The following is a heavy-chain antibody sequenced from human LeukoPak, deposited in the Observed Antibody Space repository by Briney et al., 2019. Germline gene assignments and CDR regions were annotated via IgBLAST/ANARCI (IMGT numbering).Heavy chain of an antibody. Sequence: GGSLRLSCAASGFTFREYSMSWVRQAPGKGLEWVSNIRANGGDTYYTDSVKGRFTISRDNSKNTLYLEMNSLTPGDTAVYYCAKGGYTTWFGRWGQGTLVTVSS. CDR2: IRANGGDT. D-gene: IGHD2-15*01. V-gene: IGHV3-23*01. CDR1: GFTFREYS. CDR3: AKGGYTTWFGR. J-gene: IGHJ5*02.